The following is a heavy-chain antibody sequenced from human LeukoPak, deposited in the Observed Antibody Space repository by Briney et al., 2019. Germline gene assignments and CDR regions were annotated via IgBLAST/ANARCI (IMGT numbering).Heavy chain of an antibody. CDR1: GFTFSSYW. Sequence: GGSLRLSCAASGFTFSSYWMYWVRQAPGKGLVWVSRINSDGSSTSYADSVKGRFTISRDNAKNTLYLQMNSLRAEDTAVYYCARRTYSYVDDAFDIWGQGTMVTVSS. CDR2: INSDGSST. D-gene: IGHD5-18*01. V-gene: IGHV3-74*01. J-gene: IGHJ3*02. CDR3: ARRTYSYVDDAFDI.